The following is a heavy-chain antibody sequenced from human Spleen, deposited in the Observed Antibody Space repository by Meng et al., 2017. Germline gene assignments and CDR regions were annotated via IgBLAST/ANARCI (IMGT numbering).Heavy chain of an antibody. V-gene: IGHV1-8*02. CDR3: ARGPGYYDSSGSLHYDYGMDV. J-gene: IGHJ6*02. CDR2: MNPNSGDT. D-gene: IGHD3-22*01. Sequence: ASVKVSCKASGYTFTNYDINWVRQATGQGLEWMGWMNPNSGDTGYAQKFQGRVTMTRNTAISTAYMELSSLRSEDTAVYYCARGPGYYDSSGSLHYDYGMDVWGQGTTVTGAS. CDR1: GYTFTNYD.